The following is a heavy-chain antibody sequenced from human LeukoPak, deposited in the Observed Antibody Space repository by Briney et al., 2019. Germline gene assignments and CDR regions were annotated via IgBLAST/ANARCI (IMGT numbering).Heavy chain of an antibody. J-gene: IGHJ4*02. CDR3: ARDLRAAY. V-gene: IGHV4-59*01. CDR1: GASITSYY. CDR2: IHYSGST. Sequence: SETLSLTCTVSGASITSYYWTWIRQPPGKGLEWIGYIHYSGSTNYNPSLKSRVTISVDTSKNQFSLKLSSVTAADTAVYYCARDLRAAYWGQGTLVTASS. D-gene: IGHD3-16*01.